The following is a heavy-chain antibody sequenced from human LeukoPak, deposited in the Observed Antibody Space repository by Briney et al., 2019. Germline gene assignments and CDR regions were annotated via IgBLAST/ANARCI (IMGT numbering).Heavy chain of an antibody. D-gene: IGHD6-13*01. V-gene: IGHV1-3*01. CDR1: GYIFTTYA. Sequence: ASVKVSCKASGYIFTTYAMHWVRQAPGQSLEWMGWINAGNGNTKYSQKFQGRVTITRDTSANIAYMELSSLRSEVTAVYYCATTVSAGTYRYFQHWGQGTLVTVSS. J-gene: IGHJ1*01. CDR3: ATTVSAGTYRYFQH. CDR2: INAGNGNT.